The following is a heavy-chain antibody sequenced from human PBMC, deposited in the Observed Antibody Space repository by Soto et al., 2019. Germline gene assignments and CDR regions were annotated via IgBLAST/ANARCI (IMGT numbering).Heavy chain of an antibody. J-gene: IGHJ4*02. CDR1: GYSFTTYS. CDR3: VRDTYYYQSGGPASFEY. V-gene: IGHV1-18*01. CDR2: IGGYNGNT. D-gene: IGHD3-22*01. Sequence: QIHLVQSGTEVKRPGASVKLSCKTSGYSFTTYSISWVRQAPGQGLEWVGWIGGYNGNTNYAQKFQGTVIMTTDTSTNTAYMEMRSLRSDDTAVYYCVRDTYYYQSGGPASFEYWGQGTLVTVSS.